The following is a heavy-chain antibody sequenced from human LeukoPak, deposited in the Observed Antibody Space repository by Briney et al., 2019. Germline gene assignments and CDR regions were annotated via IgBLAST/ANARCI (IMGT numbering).Heavy chain of an antibody. V-gene: IGHV3-11*01. J-gene: IGHJ5*02. CDR1: GFSFSDYY. D-gene: IGHD4-17*01. CDR3: PRDAEEHDYGDYVGFDP. Sequence: KSGGSLRLSCAASGFSFSDYYMSWIRQAPGKGLEWVSYISSSGSTIYYADSVKGRFTISRDNAKNSLYLQMNSLRAEDTAVYYCPRDAEEHDYGDYVGFDPWGQGTLVTVSS. CDR2: ISSSGSTI.